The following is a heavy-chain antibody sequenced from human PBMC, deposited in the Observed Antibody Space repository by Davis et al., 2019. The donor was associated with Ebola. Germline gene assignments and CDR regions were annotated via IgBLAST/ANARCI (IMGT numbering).Heavy chain of an antibody. CDR3: ARGRRIAVAGTDY. CDR2: IIPIFGTA. Sequence: AASVKVSCKASGGTFSSYAISWVRQAPGQGLEWMGGIIPIFGTANYAQKFQGRVTMTRNTSISTAYMELSSLRSEDTAVYYCARGRRIAVAGTDYWGQGTLVTVSS. D-gene: IGHD6-19*01. CDR1: GGTFSSYA. V-gene: IGHV1-69*05. J-gene: IGHJ4*02.